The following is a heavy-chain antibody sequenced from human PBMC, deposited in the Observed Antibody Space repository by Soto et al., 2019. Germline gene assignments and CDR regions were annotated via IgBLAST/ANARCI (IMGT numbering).Heavy chain of an antibody. Sequence: SETLSLTCAVSGGSISSGGYSWSWIRQPPGKGLEWIGYIYHSGSTYYNPSLKSRVTISVDRSKNQFSLKLSSVTAADTAVYYCARADCLNLNCDFDYWGQGALVTVSS. CDR2: IYHSGST. J-gene: IGHJ4*02. CDR1: GGSISSGGYS. CDR3: ARADCLNLNCDFDY. V-gene: IGHV4-30-2*01. D-gene: IGHD1-20*01.